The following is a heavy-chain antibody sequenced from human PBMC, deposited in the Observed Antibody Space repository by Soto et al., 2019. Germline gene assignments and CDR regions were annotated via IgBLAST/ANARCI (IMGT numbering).Heavy chain of an antibody. CDR3: SRRRGMTTVKNWFDP. CDR1: GGSISSGDYY. D-gene: IGHD4-4*01. J-gene: IGHJ5*02. CDR2: IYYSGST. Sequence: SETLSLTCSFSGGSISSGDYYWSWIRPPPGKGLEWIGYIYYSGSTYYNPSLKSQVTISVDTSKNQFSLKLSSVTAADTAVYYCSRRRGMTTVKNWFDPWGQGTLVTVSS. V-gene: IGHV4-30-4*01.